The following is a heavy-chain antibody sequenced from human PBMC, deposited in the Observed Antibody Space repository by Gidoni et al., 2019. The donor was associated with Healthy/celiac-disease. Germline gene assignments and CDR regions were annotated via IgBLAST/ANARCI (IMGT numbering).Heavy chain of an antibody. V-gene: IGHV5-51*01. J-gene: IGHJ4*02. D-gene: IGHD3-10*01. CDR1: GYSFTSYW. Sequence: EVQLVQSGAEVKKPGESLKISCKGSGYSFTSYWIGWVRQMPGKGLEWMGIIYPGDSDTRYSPSFQGQVTISADKSISTAYLQWSSLKASDTAMYYCARTYYGSGSYYSPFDYWGQGTLVTVSS. CDR3: ARTYYGSGSYYSPFDY. CDR2: IYPGDSDT.